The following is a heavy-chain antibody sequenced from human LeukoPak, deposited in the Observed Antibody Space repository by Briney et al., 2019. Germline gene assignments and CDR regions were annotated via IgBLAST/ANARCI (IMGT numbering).Heavy chain of an antibody. CDR2: INHSGST. J-gene: IGHJ4*02. D-gene: IGHD3-10*01. CDR1: GGSFSGYY. V-gene: IGHV4-34*01. Sequence: PSETLSLTCAVYGGSFSGYYWSWIRQPPGKGLECIGEINHSGSTNYNASLKRRVTISVDTSKNQYSRNLSSVTAADTAVYYCARITMVRGVIIRRYFDYRGQGTLVTVSS. CDR3: ARITMVRGVIIRRYFDY.